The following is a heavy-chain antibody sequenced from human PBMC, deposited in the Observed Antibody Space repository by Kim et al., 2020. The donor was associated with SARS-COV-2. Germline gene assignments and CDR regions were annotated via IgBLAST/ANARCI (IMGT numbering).Heavy chain of an antibody. J-gene: IGHJ3*01. CDR1: GFTFSGAT. CDR3: ARLAVGEETS. D-gene: IGHD3-10*01. Sequence: GGSLRLSCAASGFTFSGATVHWVRQASGNGLEWVGRMRSKRNNYATAYSASVTGRFTISRDDSKNTAYLQMNSLKNEDTAVYYCARLAVGEETSWGQGTLVTVSS. CDR2: MRSKRNNYAT. V-gene: IGHV3-73*01.